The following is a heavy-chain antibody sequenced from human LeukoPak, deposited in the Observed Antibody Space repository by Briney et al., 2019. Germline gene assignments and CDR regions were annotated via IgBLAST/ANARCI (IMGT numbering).Heavy chain of an antibody. CDR1: GFTFSSYD. CDR3: ARSSYYYYYGMDV. CDR2: ICTAGDT. J-gene: IGHJ6*02. Sequence: GGSLRLSCAASGFTFSSYDMHWVRQATGKGLEWVSAICTAGDTYYPGSVKGRFTISRENAKNSLYLQMNSLTAGDTAVYYCARSSYYYYYGMDVWGQGTTVTVSS. V-gene: IGHV3-13*01.